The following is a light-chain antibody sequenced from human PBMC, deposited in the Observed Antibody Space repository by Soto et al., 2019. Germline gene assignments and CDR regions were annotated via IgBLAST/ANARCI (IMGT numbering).Light chain of an antibody. CDR3: QQRSNWFT. V-gene: IGKV3-11*01. Sequence: EIVLTQSPATLSLSPGERATLSCRASQSISNYLAWYQQKPGQAPRLLIQDASNRATGIPARFSGSGSGTDFTLTISNLEPEDFAVYYCQQRSNWFTFGGGTKVEIK. CDR1: QSISNY. J-gene: IGKJ4*01. CDR2: DAS.